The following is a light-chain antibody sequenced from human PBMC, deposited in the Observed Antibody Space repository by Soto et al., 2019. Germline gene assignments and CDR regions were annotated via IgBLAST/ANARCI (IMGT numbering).Light chain of an antibody. V-gene: IGLV2-11*01. J-gene: IGLJ1*01. Sequence: QSVLTQPPSVSGSPGQAVTFSCTGTNSDVGRYDYVSWYQQLPGEAPKLIIYDVTKRPSGVPTRFSGSKSGNTASLTISGLQAEDEAFYYCQAYDDGLSGSVFGTGTKVTVL. CDR3: QAYDDGLSGSV. CDR1: NSDVGRYDY. CDR2: DVT.